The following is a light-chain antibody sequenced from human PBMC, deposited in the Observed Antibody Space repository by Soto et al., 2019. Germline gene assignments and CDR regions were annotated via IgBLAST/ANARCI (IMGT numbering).Light chain of an antibody. CDR1: SSDVGYYNY. V-gene: IGLV2-8*01. CDR3: SSYAGSNNLL. Sequence: QSALTQPPSASGSPGQSVTISCTGTSSDVGYYNYVSWYQLHPGKAPKLMIYEVSKRPSGVPDRFSGSKSGNTASLTVSGLQAEDEADYYCSSYAGSNNLLFGGGTKLTVL. J-gene: IGLJ2*01. CDR2: EVS.